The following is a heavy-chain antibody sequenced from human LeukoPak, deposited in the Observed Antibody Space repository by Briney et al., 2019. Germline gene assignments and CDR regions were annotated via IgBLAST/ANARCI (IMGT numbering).Heavy chain of an antibody. J-gene: IGHJ6*03. CDR3: ARHLPIAARCWEGYYYYYMDV. CDR2: IYPGDSDT. CDR1: GYSFTSYW. D-gene: IGHD6-6*01. Sequence: GESLKISCKGSGYSFTSYWIGWVRQMPGKGLEWMGIIYPGDSDTRYSPSFQGQVTISADKSISTAYLQWSSLKASDTAMYYCARHLPIAARCWEGYYYYYMDVWGKGTTVTVSS. V-gene: IGHV5-51*01.